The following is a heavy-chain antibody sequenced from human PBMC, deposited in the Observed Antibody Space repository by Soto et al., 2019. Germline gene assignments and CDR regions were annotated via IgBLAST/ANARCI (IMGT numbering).Heavy chain of an antibody. CDR3: ARGRGPWEDGGQVDFDL. CDR2: IIPILGIA. J-gene: IGHJ2*01. Sequence: QVQLVQSGAEVKKPGSSVKVSCKASGGTFSSYTISWVRQAPGQGLEWMGRIIPILGIANYAQKFQGRVTITADKSTSTAVMELSSLRSEGTAVYYCARGRGPWEDGGQVDFDLWGRGTLVTVSS. CDR1: GGTFSSYT. V-gene: IGHV1-69*02. D-gene: IGHD1-26*01.